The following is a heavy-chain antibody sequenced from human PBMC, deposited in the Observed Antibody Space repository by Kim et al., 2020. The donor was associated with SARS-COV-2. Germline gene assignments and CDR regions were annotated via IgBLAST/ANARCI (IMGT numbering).Heavy chain of an antibody. D-gene: IGHD1-26*01. V-gene: IGHV3-23*01. CDR3: AKGMGPQPAGAR. CDR2: ISGSGAGT. Sequence: GGSLRLSCTASGFTFRDYAMTWVRQAPGKGLEWVAGISGSGAGTFYAEFLKGPFTISRDNSRNTLYLEKASLTDDDTAVYYCAKGMGPQPAGARWGQGP. J-gene: IGHJ1*01. CDR1: GFTFRDYA.